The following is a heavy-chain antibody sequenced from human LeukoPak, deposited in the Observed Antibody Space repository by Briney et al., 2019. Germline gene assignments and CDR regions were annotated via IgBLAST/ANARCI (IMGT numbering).Heavy chain of an antibody. V-gene: IGHV1-69*04. CDR2: IIPILGIA. CDR3: AREYCGGDCYEAFDI. D-gene: IGHD2-21*02. CDR1: GGTFSGYA. J-gene: IGHJ3*02. Sequence: SVKGSCKASGGTFSGYAMSWVRQAPGQGLEWMGRIIPILGIANYARKFQGRVTITADKSTSTAYMELSSLRSEYTAVYYCAREYCGGDCYEAFDIWGQGTMVTVSS.